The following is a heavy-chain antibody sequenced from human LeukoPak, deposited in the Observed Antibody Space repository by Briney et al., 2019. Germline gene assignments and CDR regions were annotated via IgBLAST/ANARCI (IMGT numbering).Heavy chain of an antibody. V-gene: IGHV1-69*04. CDR3: ARDQDHIAVAGIDY. J-gene: IGHJ4*02. CDR1: GYTLTELS. CDR2: IIPILGIT. D-gene: IGHD6-19*01. Sequence: SVKVSCKVSGYTLTELSTHWVRQAPGQGLEWMGRIIPILGITNYAQKFQGRVTITADKSTSTAYMELISLRSDDTAVYYCARDQDHIAVAGIDYWGQGTLVTVSS.